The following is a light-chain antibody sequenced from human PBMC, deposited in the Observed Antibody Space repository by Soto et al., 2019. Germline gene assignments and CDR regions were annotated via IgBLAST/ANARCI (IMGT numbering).Light chain of an antibody. Sequence: EIVMTQSPGTLSVSPGERVTLSCRASENLNTNLAWYQQRPGQAPRLHIYGASTRATGVPARFTGSGSGTYFILSSSSLQFGYLVVNFCLQYKNWPPWTFSQGTKVHI. CDR1: ENLNTN. CDR3: LQYKNWPPWT. J-gene: IGKJ1*01. CDR2: GAS. V-gene: IGKV3-15*01.